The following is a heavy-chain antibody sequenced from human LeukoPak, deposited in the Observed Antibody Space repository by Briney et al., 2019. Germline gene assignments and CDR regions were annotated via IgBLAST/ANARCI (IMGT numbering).Heavy chain of an antibody. CDR1: GGSVSSYY. CDR2: IYYSGST. CDR3: AREGVGATTGDY. Sequence: SETLSLTCTVSGGSVSSYYWSWIRQPPGKGLEWIGYIYYSGSTNYNPSLKSRVTISVDTSKNQFSLKVSSVTAEDTAVYYCAREGVGATTGDYWGQGTLVTVSS. V-gene: IGHV4-59*02. D-gene: IGHD1-26*01. J-gene: IGHJ4*02.